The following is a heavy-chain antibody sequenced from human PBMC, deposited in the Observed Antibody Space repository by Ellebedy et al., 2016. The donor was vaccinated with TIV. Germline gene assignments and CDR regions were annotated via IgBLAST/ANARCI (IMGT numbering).Heavy chain of an antibody. V-gene: IGHV3-23*01. CDR1: GIIFTTYE. Sequence: PGGSLRLSCEGSGIIFTTYEMSWVRQAPGKGLQWVSAIDGRGLTTYYADSVKGRFTVSRDNSRNTVYLQMSSLTVDDTATYYCALIVGEPASAHWGQGTLVTVSS. D-gene: IGHD1-26*01. CDR2: IDGRGLTT. CDR3: ALIVGEPASAH. J-gene: IGHJ4*02.